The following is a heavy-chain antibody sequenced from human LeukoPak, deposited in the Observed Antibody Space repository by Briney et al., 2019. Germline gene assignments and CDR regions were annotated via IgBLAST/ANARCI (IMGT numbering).Heavy chain of an antibody. D-gene: IGHD2-2*01. Sequence: PGRSLRLSCAASGFTLRSYGMHWVRQAPGKGLEWVAVIWFDGNNKYYADSVEGRFTISRDNSKNTLYLQMNSLRVEDTAVYYCARDNHQLLHSYYYAMDVWGQGTSVTVSS. CDR3: ARDNHQLLHSYYYAMDV. V-gene: IGHV3-33*01. CDR2: IWFDGNNK. J-gene: IGHJ6*02. CDR1: GFTLRSYG.